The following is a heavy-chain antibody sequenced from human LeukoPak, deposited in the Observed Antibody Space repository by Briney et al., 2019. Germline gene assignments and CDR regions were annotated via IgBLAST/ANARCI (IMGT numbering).Heavy chain of an antibody. D-gene: IGHD6-13*01. J-gene: IGHJ5*02. V-gene: IGHV4-31*03. CDR2: IYYSGST. CDR1: GGSISSGGYY. CDR3: ARVAAVAAAGMGWFDP. Sequence: SETLSLTCTVPGGSISSGGYYRSWIRQHPGKGLEWIGYIYYSGSTYYNPSLKSRVTISVDTSKNQFSLKLSSVTAADTAVYYCARVAAVAAAGMGWFDPWGQGTLVTVSS.